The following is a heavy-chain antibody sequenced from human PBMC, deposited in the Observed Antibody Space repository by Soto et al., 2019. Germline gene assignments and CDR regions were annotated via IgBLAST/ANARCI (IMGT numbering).Heavy chain of an antibody. CDR2: ISGSGGST. D-gene: IGHD6-13*01. CDR1: GFTFSSYA. V-gene: IGHV3-23*01. CDR3: AKSPAAYYYYYYMDV. Sequence: GGSLRLSCAASGFTFSSYAMSWVRQAPGKGLEWVSAISGSGGSTYYADSVKGRFTISRDNSKNTLYLQMNSLRAEDTAVYYCAKSPAAYYYYYYMDVWGKGTTVTVSS. J-gene: IGHJ6*03.